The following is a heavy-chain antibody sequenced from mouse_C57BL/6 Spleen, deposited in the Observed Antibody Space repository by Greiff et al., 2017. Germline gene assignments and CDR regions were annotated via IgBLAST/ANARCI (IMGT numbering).Heavy chain of an antibody. V-gene: IGHV2-9*01. Sequence: VQLQESGPGLVAPSQSLSITCTVSGFSLTSYGVDWVRQPPGKGLEWLGVIWGGGSTNYNSALMSRLSISEDNSKSQVFLKMNSLQTDDTAMYYCAKHLDYGSSYGYGYAMDYWGQGTSVTVSS. CDR2: IWGGGST. CDR1: GFSLTSYG. J-gene: IGHJ4*01. CDR3: AKHLDYGSSYGYGYAMDY. D-gene: IGHD1-1*01.